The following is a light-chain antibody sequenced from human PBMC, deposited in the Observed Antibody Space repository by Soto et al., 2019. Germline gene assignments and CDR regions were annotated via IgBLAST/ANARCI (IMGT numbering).Light chain of an antibody. Sequence: DIQMTQSPSTXSASVGDRVTITCRASQSISSWLAWYQQKPGKAPKLLIFDASSLESGTPSRFSGRRSGTQFTLTINGLQPDDFATYYCQQYDNYKPLTFGGGTKVDIK. CDR1: QSISSW. CDR2: DAS. J-gene: IGKJ4*01. CDR3: QQYDNYKPLT. V-gene: IGKV1-5*01.